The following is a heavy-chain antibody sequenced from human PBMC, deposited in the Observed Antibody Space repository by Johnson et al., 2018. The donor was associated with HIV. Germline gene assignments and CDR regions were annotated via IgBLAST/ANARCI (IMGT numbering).Heavy chain of an antibody. Sequence: VQLVESGGDLVLPGGSLRLSCAASGFTFDDYGMSWVRQAPGKGLEWVSGINWNGGSTGYADSVKGRFTISRDNAKNSLYVQMNSLRAEDTAVYYCARLRWGSGDPLHDAFDVWGQGTMVTVSS. D-gene: IGHD2-21*01. CDR3: ARLRWGSGDPLHDAFDV. J-gene: IGHJ3*01. V-gene: IGHV3-20*04. CDR1: GFTFDDYG. CDR2: INWNGGST.